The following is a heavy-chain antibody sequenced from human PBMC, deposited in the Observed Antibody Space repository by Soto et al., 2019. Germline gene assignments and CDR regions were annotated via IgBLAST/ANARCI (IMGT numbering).Heavy chain of an antibody. CDR3: ARELFGRSVWFDP. V-gene: IGHV4-30-2*01. CDR1: GGSISSGAYS. CDR2: IYHSGST. D-gene: IGHD3-10*01. J-gene: IGHJ5*02. Sequence: SETLSLTCAVSGGSISSGAYSWSWIRQPPGKGLEWVGYIYHSGSTYYNPSLKSRVTISVDRSKNRFSLKLSSVTAADTAVYYCARELFGRSVWFDPWGQGTLVTVS.